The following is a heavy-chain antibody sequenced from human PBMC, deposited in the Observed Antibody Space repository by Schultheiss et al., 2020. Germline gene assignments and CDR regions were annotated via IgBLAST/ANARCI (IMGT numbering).Heavy chain of an antibody. J-gene: IGHJ4*02. Sequence: ESLKISCAASGFTFSDYYMSWIRQAPGKGLEWIGEINHSGSTNYNPSLKSRVIISVDASKNQFSLKLSSVTAADTAVYYCASGSLDSWGQGTLVTVSS. CDR2: INHSGST. CDR3: ASGSLDS. V-gene: IGHV4-34*01. CDR1: GFTFSDYY.